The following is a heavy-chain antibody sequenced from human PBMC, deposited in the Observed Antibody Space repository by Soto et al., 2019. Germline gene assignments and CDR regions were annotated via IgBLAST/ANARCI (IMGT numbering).Heavy chain of an antibody. J-gene: IGHJ1*01. V-gene: IGHV4-4*07. D-gene: IGHD3-22*01. CDR2: MSATGNT. CDR1: GGSINSYY. CDR3: ARSSVVGPEYLQH. Sequence: QVQLQEWGPGLVKPSETLSLTCSVSGGSINSYYWTWVRQPAGKGLEWIGYMSATGNTKYDPSLKSRVTMSIDTSKNQLSLRLTSVTAADTALYYCARSSVVGPEYLQHWGQGTLVTVSS.